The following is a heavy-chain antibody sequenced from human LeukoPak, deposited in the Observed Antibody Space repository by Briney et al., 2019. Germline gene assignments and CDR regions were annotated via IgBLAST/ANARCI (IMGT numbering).Heavy chain of an antibody. CDR3: ARAAYCGGASCYFDY. CDR2: IYASGST. V-gene: IGHV4-4*07. J-gene: IGHJ4*02. Sequence: PSETLSLTCTVSGGXITTYSCSWIRQPAGKGLELIGRIYASGSTTYNPSLKSRVTMSVDTSKNQFSVRLTSVAAADTAVYYCARAAYCGGASCYFDYWGQGTLVTVSS. CDR1: GGXITTYS. D-gene: IGHD2-15*01.